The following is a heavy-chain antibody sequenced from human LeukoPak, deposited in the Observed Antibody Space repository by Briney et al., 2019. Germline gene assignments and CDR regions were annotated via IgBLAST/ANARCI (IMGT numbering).Heavy chain of an antibody. V-gene: IGHV4-34*01. CDR2: INHSGST. D-gene: IGHD4/OR15-4a*01. CDR1: GGSFSGYY. J-gene: IGHJ4*02. Sequence: SETLSLTCAVYGGSFSGYYWSWIRQPPGKGLEWIGEINHSGSTNYNPSLKSRVTISVDTSKNQFSLKLSSVTAADTAVYYRARQGAAGTEIDYWGQGTLVTVSS. CDR3: ARQGAAGTEIDY.